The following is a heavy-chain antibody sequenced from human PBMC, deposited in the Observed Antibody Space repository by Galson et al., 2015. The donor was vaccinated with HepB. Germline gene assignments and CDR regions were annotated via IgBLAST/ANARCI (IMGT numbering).Heavy chain of an antibody. CDR2: IKSKTDGGTT. V-gene: IGHV3-15*01. D-gene: IGHD3-16*01. Sequence: SLRLSCAASGFTFSNAWMSWVRQAPGKGLEWVGRIKSKTDGGTTDYAAPVKGRFTISRDDSKNTLYLQMNSLKTEDTAVYYCTTDPSGYDYVYPPVELYFDYWGQGTLVTVSS. CDR3: TTDPSGYDYVYPPVELYFDY. CDR1: GFTFSNAW. J-gene: IGHJ4*02.